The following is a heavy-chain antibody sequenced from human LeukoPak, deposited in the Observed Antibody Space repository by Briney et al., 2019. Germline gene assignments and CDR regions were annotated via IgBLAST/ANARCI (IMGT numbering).Heavy chain of an antibody. Sequence: PSETLSLTCAVYGGSFSGYYWSWIRQPPGKGLEWIGEINHSGSTNYNPSLKSRVTISVDTSKNQFSLKLSSVTAADTAVYYCARDQIEMVTIMDYYYGMDVWGQGTTVTVSS. J-gene: IGHJ6*02. V-gene: IGHV4-34*01. CDR1: GGSFSGYY. D-gene: IGHD5-24*01. CDR2: INHSGST. CDR3: ARDQIEMVTIMDYYYGMDV.